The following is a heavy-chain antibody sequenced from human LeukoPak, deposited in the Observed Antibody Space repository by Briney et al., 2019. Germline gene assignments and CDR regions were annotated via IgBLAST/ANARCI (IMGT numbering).Heavy chain of an antibody. D-gene: IGHD3-22*01. V-gene: IGHV4-61*02. CDR1: GGSISSGSYY. CDR3: ARGTMTDAFDI. J-gene: IGHJ3*02. CDR2: IYTSGST. Sequence: SQTLSLTCTVSGGSISSGSYYWRWLRRPAGKGLEWIGRIYTSGSTNYNPSLKSRVTISVDMSKNQFSLKLSSVTAADTAVYYCARGTMTDAFDIWGQGTMVTVSS.